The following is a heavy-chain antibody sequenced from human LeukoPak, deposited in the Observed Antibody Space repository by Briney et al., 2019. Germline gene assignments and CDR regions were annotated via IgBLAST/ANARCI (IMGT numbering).Heavy chain of an antibody. CDR2: INHSGST. CDR1: GDSISSYY. Sequence: SETLSLTCTVSGDSISSYYWSWIRQPPGKGLEWIGEINHSGSTNYNPSLKSRVTISVDTSKNQFSLKLSSVTAADTAVYYCARGVGNGSGSYLHYFDYWGQGTLVTVSS. D-gene: IGHD3-10*01. V-gene: IGHV4-34*01. CDR3: ARGVGNGSGSYLHYFDY. J-gene: IGHJ4*02.